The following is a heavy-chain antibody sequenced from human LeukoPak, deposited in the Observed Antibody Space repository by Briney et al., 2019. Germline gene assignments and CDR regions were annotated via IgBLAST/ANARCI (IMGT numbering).Heavy chain of an antibody. V-gene: IGHV3-23*01. CDR3: AKRGVVIRVILVGFHKEAYYFDS. CDR1: GITLSNYG. CDR2: ISDSGGST. D-gene: IGHD3-22*01. J-gene: IGHJ4*02. Sequence: GGSLRLSCAVSGITLSNYGMTWVRQAPGKGLEWVAGISDSGGSTNYADSVKGRFTISRDNPKNTLYLQMTSLRAEDTAVYFCAKRGVVIRVILVGFHKEAYYFDSWGQGALVTVSS.